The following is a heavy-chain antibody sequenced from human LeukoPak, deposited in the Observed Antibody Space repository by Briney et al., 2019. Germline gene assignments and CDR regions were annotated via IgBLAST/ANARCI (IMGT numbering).Heavy chain of an antibody. J-gene: IGHJ4*02. V-gene: IGHV4-30-4*01. CDR2: IYYSGST. Sequence: SETLSLTCTVSGGSMSIGDYYWSWSRQPPGKGLERIGYIYYSGSTYYNPSLKSRVTISVDTSKNQFSLKLSSVTAADTAVYYCARDLLNEGNHLDYWGQGTLVTVSS. CDR1: GGSMSIGDYY. CDR3: ARDLLNEGNHLDY. D-gene: IGHD4-23*01.